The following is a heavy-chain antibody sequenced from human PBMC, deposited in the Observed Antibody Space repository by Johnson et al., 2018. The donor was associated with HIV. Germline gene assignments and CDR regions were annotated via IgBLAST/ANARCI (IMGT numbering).Heavy chain of an antibody. J-gene: IGHJ3*02. Sequence: QVQLVESGGGVVQPGRSLRLSCAASGLTFSSYGMHWVRQAPGKGLEWVAVISYDGSNKYYADSVKGRFTISRDNSKNTLYLQMNSLRAEDTAVYYCARAVLTGNDAVDIWGQGTMVTVSS. V-gene: IGHV3-30*03. CDR2: ISYDGSNK. CDR1: GLTFSSYG. CDR3: ARAVLTGNDAVDI. D-gene: IGHD3-9*01.